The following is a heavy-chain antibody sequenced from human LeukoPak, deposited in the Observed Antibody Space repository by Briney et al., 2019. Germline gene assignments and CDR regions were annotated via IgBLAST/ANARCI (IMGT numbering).Heavy chain of an antibody. D-gene: IGHD3-22*01. V-gene: IGHV4-34*01. J-gene: IGHJ3*02. CDR2: INHSGST. CDR1: GGSFSGYY. Sequence: KTSETLSLTCAVYGGSFSGYYWSWIRQPPGKGLEWIGEINHSGSTNYNPSLKSRVTISVDTSKNQFSLKLSSVTAADTAVYYCARDYYYDSSGDDAFDIWGQGTMVTVSS. CDR3: ARDYYYDSSGDDAFDI.